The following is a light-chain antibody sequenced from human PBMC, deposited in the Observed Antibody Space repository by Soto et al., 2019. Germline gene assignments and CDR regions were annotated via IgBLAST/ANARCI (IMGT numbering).Light chain of an antibody. V-gene: IGKV3-15*01. Sequence: EIMMTQSPDTLSVSPGERATVSCRASQSISSDFAWFQLKPGQAPRLLIYDASTRAPDIPARFSGSGSGADFTLTISSLQSEDFAVYYWQQYNNRPYTFGQGTKLEIK. J-gene: IGKJ2*01. CDR1: QSISSD. CDR2: DAS. CDR3: QQYNNRPYT.